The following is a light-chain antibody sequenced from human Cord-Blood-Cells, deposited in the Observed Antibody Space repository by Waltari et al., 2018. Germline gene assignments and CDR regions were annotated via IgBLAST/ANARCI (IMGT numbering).Light chain of an antibody. CDR3: QQYNSYRT. CDR2: KAS. Sequence: DIQMTQSLSTLSAYVGDRVTITCRASLSISSWLAWYQQKPGKAPTLLIYKASSLESGVPSRFSGSGSGTEFTLTISSLQPDDFATYYCQQYNSYRTFGQGTKVEIK. CDR1: LSISSW. J-gene: IGKJ1*01. V-gene: IGKV1-5*03.